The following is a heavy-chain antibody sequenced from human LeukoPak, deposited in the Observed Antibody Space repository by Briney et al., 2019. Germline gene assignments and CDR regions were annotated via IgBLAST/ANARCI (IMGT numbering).Heavy chain of an antibody. Sequence: PGGSLRLSCAASGFSFNNYDIHWVRQASGKGLEWVSAIDSAGDTYYPGSVKGRFIISRENAKNSLFLQMTSLRAEDTAVYYCAREFDFWSGYHDYWGQGTLVTVSS. D-gene: IGHD3-3*01. V-gene: IGHV3-13*01. CDR1: GFSFNNYD. J-gene: IGHJ4*02. CDR2: IDSAGDT. CDR3: AREFDFWSGYHDY.